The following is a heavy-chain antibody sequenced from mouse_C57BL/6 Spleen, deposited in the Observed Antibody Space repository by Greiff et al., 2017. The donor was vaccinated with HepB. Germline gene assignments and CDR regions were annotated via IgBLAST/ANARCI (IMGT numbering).Heavy chain of an antibody. Sequence: EVQVVESGPGMVKPSQSLSLTCTVTGYSITSGYDWHWIRHFPGNKLEWMGYISYSGSTNYNPSLKSRISITHDTSKNHFFLKLNSVTTEDTATYYCARGRDYDGFAYWGQGTLVTVSA. V-gene: IGHV3-1*01. CDR3: ARGRDYDGFAY. J-gene: IGHJ3*01. D-gene: IGHD2-4*01. CDR2: ISYSGST. CDR1: GYSITSGYD.